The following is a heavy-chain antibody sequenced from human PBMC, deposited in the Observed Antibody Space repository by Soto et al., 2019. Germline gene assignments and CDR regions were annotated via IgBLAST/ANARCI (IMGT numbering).Heavy chain of an antibody. Sequence: GASVKVSCKASGYTFTGYYMYWVRQAPGQGLEWMGWINPNSGGTNYAQKFQGWVTMTRDTSISTAYMELSRLRSDDTAVYYCARAGGYDSSGYYDYWGQGTLVTVSS. CDR2: INPNSGGT. J-gene: IGHJ4*02. V-gene: IGHV1-2*04. CDR1: GYTFTGYY. CDR3: ARAGGYDSSGYYDY. D-gene: IGHD3-22*01.